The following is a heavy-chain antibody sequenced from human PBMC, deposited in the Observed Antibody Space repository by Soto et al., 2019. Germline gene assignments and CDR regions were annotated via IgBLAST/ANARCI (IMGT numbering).Heavy chain of an antibody. CDR2: IWYDGSNK. Sequence: SLRLSCAASGFTFSSYGMHWVRQAPGKGLEWVAVIWYDGSNKYYADSVKGRFTISRDNSKNTLYLQMNSLRAEDTAVYYCARDPGEPLIGYFDYWGQGTLVTVSS. CDR3: ARDPGEPLIGYFDY. CDR1: GFTFSSYG. V-gene: IGHV3-33*01. J-gene: IGHJ4*02. D-gene: IGHD1-1*01.